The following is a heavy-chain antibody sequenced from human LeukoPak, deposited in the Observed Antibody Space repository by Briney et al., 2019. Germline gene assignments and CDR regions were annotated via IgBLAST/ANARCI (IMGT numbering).Heavy chain of an antibody. CDR2: INSDGSST. V-gene: IGHV3-74*01. Sequence: GGSLRLSCAASGFTFSSYGMSWVRQAPGKGLVWVSHINSDGSSTSYADSVKGRFTISRDNAKNTLYLQMNSLRAEDTAVYYCVRGESGYSYGYGIDYWGQGTLVTVSS. CDR1: GFTFSSYG. J-gene: IGHJ4*02. CDR3: VRGESGYSYGYGIDY. D-gene: IGHD5-18*01.